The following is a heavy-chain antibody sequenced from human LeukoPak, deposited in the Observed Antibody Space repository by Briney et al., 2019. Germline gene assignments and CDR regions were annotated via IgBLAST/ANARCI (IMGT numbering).Heavy chain of an antibody. V-gene: IGHV3-23*01. D-gene: IGHD3-22*01. CDR3: AKASSGPIDSFDY. CDR1: GFTFSSYA. Sequence: PGGSLRLSSAASGFTFSSYAMSWVRQAPGKGLEWVSAISGSGGSTYYADSVKGRFTISRDNSKNTLYLQMNSLRAKDTAVYYCAKASSGPIDSFDYWGQGTLVTVSS. J-gene: IGHJ4*02. CDR2: ISGSGGST.